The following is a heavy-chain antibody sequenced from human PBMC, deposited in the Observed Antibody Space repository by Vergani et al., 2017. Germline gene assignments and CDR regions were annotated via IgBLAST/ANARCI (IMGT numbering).Heavy chain of an antibody. CDR1: GGSISAGYYF. CDR2: ISASGNA. V-gene: IGHV4-61*02. Sequence: QVQLQASGPGRVKPSQTLSLTCTMSGGSISAGYYFWSWIRQPAGKGLEWLGHISASGNASHSPSLKTRVPMSVDTSKNQFSLTVTSVTAADTAIYFCARRSGGYYSGGKVHPLRTACDVWGHGTVVTVSS. CDR3: ARRSGGYYSGGKVHPLRTACDV. J-gene: IGHJ3*01. D-gene: IGHD2-15*01.